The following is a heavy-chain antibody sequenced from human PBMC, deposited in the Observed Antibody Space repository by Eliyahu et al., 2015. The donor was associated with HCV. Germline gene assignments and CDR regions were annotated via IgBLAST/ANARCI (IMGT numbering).Heavy chain of an antibody. D-gene: IGHD4-17*01. CDR2: IKPDGAEK. CDR1: EFTFGSYW. J-gene: IGHJ2*01. CDR3: ARDDYYDYQFFDL. Sequence: EEQLVESGGGLVQPGGSLRLSCAASEFTFGSYWMTWVRQAPGKGLEWVANIKPDGAEKDYLDSVKDRFTISRDNAKNSLYLQMNSLRAEDTAVYFCARDDYYDYQFFDLWGRGTLVTVSS. V-gene: IGHV3-7*01.